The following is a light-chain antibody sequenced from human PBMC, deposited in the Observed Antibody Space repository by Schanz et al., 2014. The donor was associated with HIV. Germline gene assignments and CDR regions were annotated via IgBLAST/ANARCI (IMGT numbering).Light chain of an antibody. V-gene: IGLV2-14*03. CDR1: SSDVGGYNS. Sequence: QSALTQPASVSGSPGQSITISCTGTSSDVGGYNSVSWYQKHPGKAPKLMIYDVSNRPSGVSNRFSGSKSVNTASLTISGLQAEDEADYYCSSYTTSSTLVFGGGTKLTVL. CDR2: DVS. CDR3: SSYTTSSTLV. J-gene: IGLJ2*01.